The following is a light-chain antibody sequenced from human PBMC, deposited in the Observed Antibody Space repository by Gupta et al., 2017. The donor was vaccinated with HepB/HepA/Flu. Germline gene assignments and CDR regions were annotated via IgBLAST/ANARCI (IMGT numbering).Light chain of an antibody. CDR3: LQDYNYPRT. CDR2: AAS. J-gene: IGKJ1*01. CDR1: QGIRND. Sequence: AIQMTQSPSSLSASVGDRVTITCRASQGIRNDLGWYQQKPGKAPKLLIYAASSLPSGDPSRFSGSGSGTDFTLTSSSLQPEDFATYYCLQDYNYPRTFGQGTKVEIK. V-gene: IGKV1-6*01.